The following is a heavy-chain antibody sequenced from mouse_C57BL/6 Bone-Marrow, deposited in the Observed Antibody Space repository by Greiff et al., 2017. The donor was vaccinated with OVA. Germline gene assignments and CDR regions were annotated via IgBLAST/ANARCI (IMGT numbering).Heavy chain of an antibody. CDR3: ARWGASDY. V-gene: IGHV1-26*01. CDR1: GYTFTDYY. D-gene: IGHD6-1*01. Sequence: VQLQQSGPELVKPGASVKISCKASGYTFTDYYMNWVKQSHGKGLEWIGDINPNNGGTSYNQKFKGKATLTVDKSSSTAYMELRSLTSEDSAVYYCARWGASDYWGQGTTLTVSS. CDR2: INPNNGGT. J-gene: IGHJ2*01.